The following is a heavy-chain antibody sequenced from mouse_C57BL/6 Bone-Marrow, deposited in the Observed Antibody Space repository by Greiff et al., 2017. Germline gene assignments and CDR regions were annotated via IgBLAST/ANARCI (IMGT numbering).Heavy chain of an antibody. D-gene: IGHD2-2*01. CDR2: INTGNGYT. V-gene: IGHV1-58*01. CDR3: ANYGYDEWFAY. CDR1: GYTFTSYG. Sequence: EVMLVESGAELVRPGSSVKMSCKTSGYTFTSYGINWVQQRPGQGLEWIGYINTGNGYTEYNEKFKGKATLTSDTSSSTAYMQLNSLTSEDSAIYYCANYGYDEWFAYWGQGTLVTVSA. J-gene: IGHJ3*01.